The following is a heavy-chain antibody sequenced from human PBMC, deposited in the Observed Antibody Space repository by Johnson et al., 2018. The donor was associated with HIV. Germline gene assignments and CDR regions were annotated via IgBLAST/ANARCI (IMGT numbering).Heavy chain of an antibody. Sequence: QVQLVESGGGVVQPGRSLRLSCAASGFTFSSYAMHWVRQAPGKGLEWVAVISYDGSIKYYADSVKGRFTISRDNSKNTLYLQMNSQRAEDTAVYYCARDPVSHYCDSSGSLDDAFDIGGQGTMVTVSS. D-gene: IGHD3-22*01. CDR3: ARDPVSHYCDSSGSLDDAFDI. CDR2: ISYDGSIK. J-gene: IGHJ3*02. V-gene: IGHV3-30*04. CDR1: GFTFSSYA.